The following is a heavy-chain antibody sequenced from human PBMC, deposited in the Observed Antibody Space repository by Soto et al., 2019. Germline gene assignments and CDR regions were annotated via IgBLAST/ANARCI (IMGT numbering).Heavy chain of an antibody. J-gene: IGHJ4*02. V-gene: IGHV4-38-2*02. CDR3: ARDLATRFYFDY. Sequence: SETLSLTXAVSGYSISSGYYWGWIRQPPGKGLEWIGSIYHSGSTYYNPSLKSRVTISVDTSKNQFSLKLSSVTAADTAVYYCARDLATRFYFDYWGQGTLVTVSS. CDR2: IYHSGST. D-gene: IGHD1-26*01. CDR1: GYSISSGYY.